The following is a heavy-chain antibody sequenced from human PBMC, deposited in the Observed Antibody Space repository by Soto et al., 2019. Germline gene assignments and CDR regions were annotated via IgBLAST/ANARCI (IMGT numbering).Heavy chain of an antibody. D-gene: IGHD4-17*01. CDR3: AAPYGGNTQNLFFDY. J-gene: IGHJ4*02. CDR1: GFTFSSYA. CDR2: ISYDGSNK. Sequence: GGSLRLSCAASGFTFSSYAMHWVRQAPGKGLEWVAVISYDGSNKYYADSVKGRFTISRDNSKNTLYLQMNSPRAEDTAVYYCAAPYGGNTQNLFFDYWGQGTLVTVSS. V-gene: IGHV3-30-3*01.